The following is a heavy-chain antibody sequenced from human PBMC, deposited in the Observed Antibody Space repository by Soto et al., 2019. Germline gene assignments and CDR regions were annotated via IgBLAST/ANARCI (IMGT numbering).Heavy chain of an antibody. J-gene: IGHJ4*02. D-gene: IGHD3-9*01. CDR3: AKENLTGYYGGFDY. Sequence: GGSLRLSCAASGFTFSSYGMHWVRQAPGKGLEWVAVISYDGSNKYYADSVKGRFTISRDNSKNTLYLQMNSLRAEDTAVYYCAKENLTGYYGGFDYWGQGTLVTVSS. V-gene: IGHV3-30*18. CDR2: ISYDGSNK. CDR1: GFTFSSYG.